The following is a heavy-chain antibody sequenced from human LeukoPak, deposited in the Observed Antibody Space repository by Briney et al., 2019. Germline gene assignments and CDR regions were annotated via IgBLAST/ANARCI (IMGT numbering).Heavy chain of an antibody. CDR2: IYTGGST. J-gene: IGHJ6*03. Sequence: SETLSLTCTVSGGSISSYYWSWIRQPAGKGLEWIGRIYTGGSTNYNPSLKSRVTMSVDTSKNQFSLKLSSVTAADTAVYYCARENYDFWSGYYHYYYYMDVWGKGTTVTVSS. V-gene: IGHV4-4*07. D-gene: IGHD3-3*01. CDR3: ARENYDFWSGYYHYYYYMDV. CDR1: GGSISSYY.